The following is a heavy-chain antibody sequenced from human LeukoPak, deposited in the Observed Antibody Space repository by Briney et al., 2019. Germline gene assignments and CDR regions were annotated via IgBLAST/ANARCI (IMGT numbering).Heavy chain of an antibody. CDR3: ARGGIPTGPYYYFYYMDV. V-gene: IGHV3-30*01. CDR2: ISYDGNNK. D-gene: IGHD3-10*01. J-gene: IGHJ6*03. Sequence: GGSLRLSCAASGFTFSRNVMHWVRQAPGKGLEWVALISYDGNNKFYADSVKGRFTLSRNNSRNPLYLQMNSLRGEDAAVYSCARGGIPTGPYYYFYYMDVWGKGTAVTVSS. CDR1: GFTFSRNV.